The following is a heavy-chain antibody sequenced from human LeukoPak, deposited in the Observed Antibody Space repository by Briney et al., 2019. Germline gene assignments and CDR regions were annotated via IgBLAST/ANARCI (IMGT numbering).Heavy chain of an antibody. CDR2: INPNSGGT. J-gene: IGHJ5*02. Sequence: ASVKVSCKASGYTFTGYYMHWVRQAPGQGLEWVGWINPNSGGTNYAQKFQGRVTMTRDTSISTAYMELSRLRSDDTAVYYCARGEAVWDSSGQFDPWGQGALVTVSS. D-gene: IGHD6-19*01. CDR3: ARGEAVWDSSGQFDP. CDR1: GYTFTGYY. V-gene: IGHV1-2*02.